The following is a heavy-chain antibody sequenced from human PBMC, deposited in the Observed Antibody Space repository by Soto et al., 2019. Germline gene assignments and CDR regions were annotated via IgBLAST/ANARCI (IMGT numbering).Heavy chain of an antibody. D-gene: IGHD6-19*01. CDR2: IYPGDSDT. J-gene: IGHJ6*02. CDR3: ARRSSIAVTYGMDV. V-gene: IGHV5-51*01. CDR1: GYSFTSYW. Sequence: XEFLKISFKGSGYSFTSYWIGWVRQIPGKGLEWMGIIYPGDSDTRYSPSFQGQVTISADKSISTAYLQWSSLKASDTAMYYCARRSSIAVTYGMDVWGQGTTVTVSS.